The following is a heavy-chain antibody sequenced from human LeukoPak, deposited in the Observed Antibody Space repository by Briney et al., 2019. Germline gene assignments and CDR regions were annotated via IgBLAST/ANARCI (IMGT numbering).Heavy chain of an antibody. V-gene: IGHV1-46*01. D-gene: IGHD3-9*01. CDR3: TKADFDRGAFEV. Sequence: ASMKLSCKSSGYTNYYMRWVRQAPGQGLEWMGMISPGGESTRYAHKFQGRVTLTRDTSTSTVYMELSRLTSEDTAVYFCTKADFDRGAFEVWGQGTMVIVSS. J-gene: IGHJ3*01. CDR2: ISPGGEST. CDR1: GYTNYY.